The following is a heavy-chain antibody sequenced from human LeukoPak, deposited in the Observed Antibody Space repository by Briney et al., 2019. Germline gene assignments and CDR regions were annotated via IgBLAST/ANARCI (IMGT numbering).Heavy chain of an antibody. CDR3: ARLGIGKIVVVPAAPSYYFDY. Sequence: GESLKISCKGSGYSFSSYWIGWVRQMPGKGLEWMGIIYPGDSDTRYSPSFQGQVTISADKSISTAYLQWSSLKASDTAMYYCARLGIGKIVVVPAAPSYYFDYWGQGTLVTVSS. D-gene: IGHD2-2*01. J-gene: IGHJ4*02. CDR2: IYPGDSDT. V-gene: IGHV5-51*01. CDR1: GYSFSSYW.